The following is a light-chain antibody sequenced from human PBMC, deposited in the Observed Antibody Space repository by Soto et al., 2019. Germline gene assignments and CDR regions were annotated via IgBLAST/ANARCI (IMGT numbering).Light chain of an antibody. J-gene: IGKJ3*01. CDR2: AAS. CDR1: DDIRND. CDR3: LQHHSYPGT. Sequence: DIQMTQSPSSLSASVGDRVTIVCRASDDIRNDLGWFQQKPGKAPKRLISAASSLQNGVPSRFSGSRSGTEFTLTINTVQPEDMAAYYCLQHHSYPGTFGPGTKVDIK. V-gene: IGKV1-17*01.